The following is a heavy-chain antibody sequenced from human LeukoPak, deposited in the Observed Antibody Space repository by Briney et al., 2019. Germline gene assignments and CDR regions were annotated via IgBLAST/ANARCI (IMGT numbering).Heavy chain of an antibody. D-gene: IGHD4-11*01. CDR2: INHSGST. J-gene: IGHJ6*03. Sequence: PSETLSLTCAVYGGSFSGYYWSWIRQPPGKGLEWIGEINHSGSTNYNPSLKSRVTISVDTSKNQFSLKLSSVTAADTAVYYCARGSLYSNYGYYYYMDVWGKGTTVTVSS. CDR3: ARGSLYSNYGYYYYMDV. CDR1: GGSFSGYY. V-gene: IGHV4-34*01.